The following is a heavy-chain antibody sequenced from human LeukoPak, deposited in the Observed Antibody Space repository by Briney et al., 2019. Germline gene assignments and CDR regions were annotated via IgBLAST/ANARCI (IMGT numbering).Heavy chain of an antibody. CDR3: ARHVPPGGLNRRGYCSSTSCPDFDY. D-gene: IGHD2-2*01. CDR1: GGSISSYY. CDR2: IYYSGST. Sequence: SETLSLTCTVSGGSISSYYWSWIRQPPGKGLEWIGYIYYSGSTNYNPSLKSRVTISVDTSKNQFSLKLSSVTAADTAVYYCARHVPPGGLNRRGYCSSTSCPDFDYWGQGTLVTVSS. V-gene: IGHV4-59*08. J-gene: IGHJ4*02.